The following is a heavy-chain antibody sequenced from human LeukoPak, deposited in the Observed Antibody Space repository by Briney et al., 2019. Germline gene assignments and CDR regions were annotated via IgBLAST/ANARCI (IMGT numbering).Heavy chain of an antibody. CDR3: ASVGGSGWEFDY. D-gene: IGHD6-19*01. Sequence: GGSLRLSCAASGFTFSTYAMSWVRQAPGKGLEWVSAISGSGGSTYCADSVKGRFTISRDNSKNTLYLQMNSLRAEDTAVYYCASVGGSGWEFDYWGQGTLVTVSS. CDR2: ISGSGGST. J-gene: IGHJ4*02. V-gene: IGHV3-23*01. CDR1: GFTFSTYA.